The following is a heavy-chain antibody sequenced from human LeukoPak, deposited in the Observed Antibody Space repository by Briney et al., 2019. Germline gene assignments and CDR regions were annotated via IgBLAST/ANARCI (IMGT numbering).Heavy chain of an antibody. V-gene: IGHV4-59*12. CDR3: ARGRGTPFDP. J-gene: IGHJ5*02. CDR2: IYYSGST. Sequence: SETLSLTCTVSGGSISSYYWSWIRQPPGKGLEWIGYIYYSGSTNYNPSLRSRVTISVDTSKNQVSLKLSSVTAADTAVYYCARGRGTPFDPWGQGTLVTVSS. CDR1: GGSISSYY.